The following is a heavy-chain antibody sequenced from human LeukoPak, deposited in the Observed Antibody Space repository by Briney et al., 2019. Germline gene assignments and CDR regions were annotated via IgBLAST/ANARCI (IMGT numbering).Heavy chain of an antibody. CDR1: GVSITSGNSY. CDR3: ARHFDH. J-gene: IGHJ4*02. CDR2: ISYSGST. Sequence: SETLSLTCTVSGVSITSGNSYWGWIRQPPGKGLEWIATISYSGSTYYNSPLKSRVTISVDTSKNQFSLKLSSVTAADTAVYYCARHFDHWGQGTLVTVSS. V-gene: IGHV4-39*01.